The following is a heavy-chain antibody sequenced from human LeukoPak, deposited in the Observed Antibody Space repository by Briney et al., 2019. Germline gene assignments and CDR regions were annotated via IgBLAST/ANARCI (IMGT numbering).Heavy chain of an antibody. D-gene: IGHD2/OR15-2a*01. CDR3: ARRGSTDY. CDR2: IKEDGSEK. Sequence: GSLRLSCAASGFSFSGYWMTWVRQAPGKGLEWVADIKEDGSEKYYADFVKGRFTISRDNAKNSLDLQMNSLRAEDTAVYYCARRGSTDYWGQGTLVTVSS. J-gene: IGHJ4*02. V-gene: IGHV3-7*03. CDR1: GFSFSGYW.